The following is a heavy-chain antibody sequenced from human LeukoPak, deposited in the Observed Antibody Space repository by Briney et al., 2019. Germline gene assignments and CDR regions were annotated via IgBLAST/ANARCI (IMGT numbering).Heavy chain of an antibody. CDR1: GYTFTGYY. V-gene: IGHV1-2*02. D-gene: IGHD2-2*01. J-gene: IGHJ4*02. CDR3: ARARGGYCSSTSCRELGY. CDR2: INPNSGGT. Sequence: ASVKVSCKASGYTFTGYYMHWVRQAPGQGLEWMGWINPNSGGTNYAQKFQGRATMTRDTSISTAYMELSRLRSDDTAVYYCARARGGYCSSTSCRELGYWGQGTLVTVSS.